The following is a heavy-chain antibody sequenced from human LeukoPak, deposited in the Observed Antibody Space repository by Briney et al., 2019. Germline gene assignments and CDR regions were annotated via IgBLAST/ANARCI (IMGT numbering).Heavy chain of an antibody. CDR3: ARAVSRYDFWSGNRNWFDP. D-gene: IGHD3-3*01. CDR1: GYTFTSYD. V-gene: IGHV1-8*03. CDR2: MNPNSGNT. Sequence: APVKVSCKASGYTFTSYDINWVRQATGQGLEWMGWMNPNSGNTGYAQKFQGRVTITRNTSISTAYMELSSLRSEDTAVYYCARAVSRYDFWSGNRNWFDPWGQGTLVTVSS. J-gene: IGHJ5*02.